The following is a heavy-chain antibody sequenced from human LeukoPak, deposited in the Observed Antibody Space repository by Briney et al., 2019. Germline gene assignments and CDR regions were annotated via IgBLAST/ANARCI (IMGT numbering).Heavy chain of an antibody. CDR2: IYYSGST. V-gene: IGHV4-39*01. CDR1: GGSISSSSYY. CDR3: ARLPLGYISYGPGSYDY. Sequence: SETLSLTCTVSGGSISSSSYYWGWIRQPPGKGLEWIGSIYYSGSTYYNPSLKSRVTISVDTSKNQFSLKLSSVTAADTAVYYCARLPLGYISYGPGSYDYWGQGTLVTVSS. J-gene: IGHJ4*02. D-gene: IGHD3-10*01.